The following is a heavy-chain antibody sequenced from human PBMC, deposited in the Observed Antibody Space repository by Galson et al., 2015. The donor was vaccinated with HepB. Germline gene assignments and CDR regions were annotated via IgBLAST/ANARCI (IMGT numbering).Heavy chain of an antibody. V-gene: IGHV3-11*06. Sequence: SLRLSRASSGFTFSDYYMSWIRQAPGKELEWVSYISSSSTYTNYADSVKGRFTISRDNAKNSLYLQLNSLRAEDTAVYYCARVADADYGDHSHFDYWGQGTLVTVSS. CDR1: GFTFSDYY. CDR2: ISSSSTYT. CDR3: ARVADADYGDHSHFDY. J-gene: IGHJ4*02. D-gene: IGHD4-17*01.